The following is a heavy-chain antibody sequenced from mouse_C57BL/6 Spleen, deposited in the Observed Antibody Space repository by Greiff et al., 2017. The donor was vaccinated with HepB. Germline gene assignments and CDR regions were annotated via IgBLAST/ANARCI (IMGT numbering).Heavy chain of an antibody. CDR3: ARGGWDEGFAY. J-gene: IGHJ3*01. D-gene: IGHD4-1*01. CDR1: GYAFSSYW. CDR2: IYPGDGDT. V-gene: IGHV1-80*01. Sequence: QVQLQQSGAELVMPGASVKISCKASGYAFSSYWMNWVKQRPGKGLEWIGQIYPGDGDTNYNGKFKGKATLTADKSSSTAYMQLSSLTSEDSAVYFCARGGWDEGFAYWGQGTLVTVSA.